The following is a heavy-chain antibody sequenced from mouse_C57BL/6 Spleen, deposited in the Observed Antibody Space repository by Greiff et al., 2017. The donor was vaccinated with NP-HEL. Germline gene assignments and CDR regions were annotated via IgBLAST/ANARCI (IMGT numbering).Heavy chain of an antibody. Sequence: VKLQESGPGLVQPSQSLSITCTVSGFSLTSYGVHWVRQSPGKGLEWLGVIWRGGSTDYNAAFMSRLSITKDNSKSQVFFKMNSLQADDTAIYYCAKRELASYAMDYWGQGTSVTVSS. CDR2: IWRGGST. CDR1: GFSLTSYG. V-gene: IGHV2-5*01. D-gene: IGHD4-1*01. CDR3: AKRELASYAMDY. J-gene: IGHJ4*01.